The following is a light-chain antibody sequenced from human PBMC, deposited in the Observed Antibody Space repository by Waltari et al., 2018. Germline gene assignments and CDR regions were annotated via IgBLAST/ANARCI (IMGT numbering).Light chain of an antibody. V-gene: IGLV2-8*01. CDR1: SSDVVGYLL. Sequence: QSALTQPPSASGSPGQSVTISCTGPSSDVVGYLLVPWYHQHNGQAPNLMIYEVSKRTSGVPARFSGSNPGNTASLPVSGLQAEDEADYYCSSYAGSNNHMVFGGGTRLTVL. CDR3: SSYAGSNNHMV. J-gene: IGLJ3*02. CDR2: EVS.